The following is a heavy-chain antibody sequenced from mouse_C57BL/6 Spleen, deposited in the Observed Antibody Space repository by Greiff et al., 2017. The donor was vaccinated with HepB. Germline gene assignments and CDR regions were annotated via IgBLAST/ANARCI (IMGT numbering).Heavy chain of an antibody. CDR1: GYSITSGYY. Sequence: VQLKQSGPGLVKPSQSLSLTCSVTGYSITSGYYWHWIRQFPGNKLEWMGYISYDGSNNYNPSLKNRISITRDTSKNQFFLKLNSVTTEDTATYYCARDQDYGSSYGFAYWGQGTLVTVSA. D-gene: IGHD1-1*01. CDR2: ISYDGSN. V-gene: IGHV3-6*01. CDR3: ARDQDYGSSYGFAY. J-gene: IGHJ3*01.